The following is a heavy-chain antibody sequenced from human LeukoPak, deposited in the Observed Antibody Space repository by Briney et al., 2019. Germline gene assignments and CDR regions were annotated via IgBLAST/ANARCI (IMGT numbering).Heavy chain of an antibody. D-gene: IGHD5-18*01. Sequence: PSETLSLTCTVSGGSISSYYWNWIRQPPGRGLEWIGYFYYIGSTNYNPSLKSRVTISVDTSKNQFSLKLSSVTAADTAVYYCARAKGYTYGRDFYFYYGMDVWGQGTTVTVSS. CDR1: GGSISSYY. J-gene: IGHJ6*02. CDR3: ARAKGYTYGRDFYFYYGMDV. V-gene: IGHV4-59*01. CDR2: FYYIGST.